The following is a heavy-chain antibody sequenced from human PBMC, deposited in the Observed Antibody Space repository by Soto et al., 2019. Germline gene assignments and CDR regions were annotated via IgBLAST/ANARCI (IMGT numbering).Heavy chain of an antibody. CDR1: GGSFSGYY. J-gene: IGHJ4*02. V-gene: IGHV4-34*01. Sequence: SETLSLTCAVYGGSFSGYYWSWIRQPPGKGLEWIGEINHSGSTNYNPSLKSRVTISVDTSKNQFSLKLSSVTAADTAVYYCARGDTAMVRALDYWGQGTLVTVSS. CDR2: INHSGST. D-gene: IGHD5-18*01. CDR3: ARGDTAMVRALDY.